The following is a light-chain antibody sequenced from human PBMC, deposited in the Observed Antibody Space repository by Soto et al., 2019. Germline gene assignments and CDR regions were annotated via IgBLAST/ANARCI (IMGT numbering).Light chain of an antibody. CDR1: QSVSSY. CDR2: DAS. V-gene: IGKV3-20*01. Sequence: EIVLTQSPVTLSLSPWERATLSCRASQSVSSYLAWYQQKPGQAPRLLIYDASNRATGIPDRFSGTKSGTDFTLTIRRLEPEDAAVYYCQQYGSSPITFGQGTRLEIK. CDR3: QQYGSSPIT. J-gene: IGKJ5*01.